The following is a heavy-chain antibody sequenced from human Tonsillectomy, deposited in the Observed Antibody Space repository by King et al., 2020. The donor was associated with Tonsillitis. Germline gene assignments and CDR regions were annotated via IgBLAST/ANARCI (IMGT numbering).Heavy chain of an antibody. CDR2: IIPIFGTA. Sequence: QLVQSGAEVKKPGSSVKVSCKASGGTFSSYAISWVRQAPGQGLEWMGGIIPIFGTANYAQKFQGRVTITADESTSTAYMELSSLRSEDTAVYYCASLTPLVGIVVVTAIPRYFDLWGRGTLVTVSS. CDR1: GGTFSSYA. CDR3: ASLTPLVGIVVVTAIPRYFDL. D-gene: IGHD2-21*02. V-gene: IGHV1-69*01. J-gene: IGHJ2*01.